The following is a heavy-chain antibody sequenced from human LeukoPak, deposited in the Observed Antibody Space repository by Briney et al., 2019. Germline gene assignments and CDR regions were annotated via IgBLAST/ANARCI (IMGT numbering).Heavy chain of an antibody. CDR1: GDAISNGLYY. CDR3: ARGLYGSGTDFDN. J-gene: IGHJ4*02. Sequence: PSETLSLTCTVSGDAISNGLYYWSWIRQPAGKGLEWIGRIYTSGSTKYDPSLRSRVSISSDTSKNQFSLRLTSLTAADTAMYYCARGLYGSGTDFDNWGQGTLVTVSS. D-gene: IGHD3-10*01. V-gene: IGHV4-61*02. CDR2: IYTSGST.